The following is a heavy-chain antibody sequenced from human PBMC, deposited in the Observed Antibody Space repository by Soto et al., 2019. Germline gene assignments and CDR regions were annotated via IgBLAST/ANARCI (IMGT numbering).Heavy chain of an antibody. CDR1: GFSINIYA. Sequence: PWRPLRLSCAACGFSINIYAMGGVLQAPGKGLEWVSAISGSGGSTYYADSVKGRFTISRDNSKNTLYLQMNSLRAEDTAVYYCAKRSRSGYYSWDYYYYYMDVWAKGTTVTGSS. CDR2: ISGSGGST. D-gene: IGHD3-3*01. V-gene: IGHV3-23*01. J-gene: IGHJ6*03. CDR3: AKRSRSGYYSWDYYYYYMDV.